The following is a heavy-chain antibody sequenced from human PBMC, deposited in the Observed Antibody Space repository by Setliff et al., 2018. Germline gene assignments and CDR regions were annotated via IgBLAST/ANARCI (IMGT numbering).Heavy chain of an antibody. Sequence: SETLSLTCAVYGGSFSTYYWIWIRQPPGKGLEWIGEINHCGSTNYNPSLKSRVTISVDTSKNQFSLKLSSVTAADTALYYCARDMITFGGVIVPLSYWGQGTLVTVSS. CDR3: ARDMITFGGVIVPLSY. V-gene: IGHV4-34*01. D-gene: IGHD3-16*02. CDR2: INHCGST. J-gene: IGHJ4*02. CDR1: GGSFSTYY.